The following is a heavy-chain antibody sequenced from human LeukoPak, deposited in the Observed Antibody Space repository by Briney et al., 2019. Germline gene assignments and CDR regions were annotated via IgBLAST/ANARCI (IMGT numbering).Heavy chain of an antibody. CDR2: IYYSGST. D-gene: IGHD1-14*01. CDR3: ARDHIRDYYGMDV. V-gene: IGHV4-59*01. Sequence: SETLSLTCTVSGGSISSYYWSWIRQPPGKGLEWIGYIYYSGSTNYNPSLKSRFTISVDTSKNQFSLKLSSVTAADTAVYYCARDHIRDYYGMDVWGQGTTVTVSS. J-gene: IGHJ6*02. CDR1: GGSISSYY.